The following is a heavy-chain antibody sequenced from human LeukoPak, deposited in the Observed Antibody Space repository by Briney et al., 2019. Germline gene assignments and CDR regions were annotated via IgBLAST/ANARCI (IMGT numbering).Heavy chain of an antibody. J-gene: IGHJ4*02. D-gene: IGHD3-22*01. CDR3: ARGHHYDSSGYPYYFDY. CDR2: INHSGST. V-gene: IGHV4-34*01. CDR1: GGSFSGYY. Sequence: SETLSLTCAVYGGSFSGYYWSWIRQPPGKGLEWIGEINHSGSTNYNPSLKSRVTISVDTSKNQFSLKLSSVTAADTAVYYCARGHHYDSSGYPYYFDYWGQGTLVTVSS.